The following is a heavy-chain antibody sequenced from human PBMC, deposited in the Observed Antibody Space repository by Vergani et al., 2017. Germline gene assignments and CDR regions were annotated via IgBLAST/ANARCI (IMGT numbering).Heavy chain of an antibody. CDR1: GGTFSSYA. D-gene: IGHD6-13*01. CDR3: ARVDMGQQLVFPLSYARNRSYYYYMDV. Sequence: QVQLVQSGAEVKTPGSSVKVSCKASGGTFSSYAISWVRQAPGQGLEWMGGIIPIFGTANYAQKFQGRGRITADESTSTAYMGLSSLRSEDTAVYYCARVDMGQQLVFPLSYARNRSYYYYMDVWGKGTTVTVSS. V-gene: IGHV1-69*01. J-gene: IGHJ6*03. CDR2: IIPIFGTA.